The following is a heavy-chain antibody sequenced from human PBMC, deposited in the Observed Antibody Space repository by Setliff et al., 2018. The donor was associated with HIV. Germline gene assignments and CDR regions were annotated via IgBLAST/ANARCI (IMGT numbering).Heavy chain of an antibody. CDR1: GGSFSGYY. Sequence: PSETLSLTCAVYGGSFSGYYWSWIRQPPGKGLEWIGEVTHSGRTNYNPSLKSRVTISVDTSKNQFSLKLSSVTAADTAVYYCARQGGYSGYGFYYYYYYMDVWGKGTTVTVSS. D-gene: IGHD5-12*01. V-gene: IGHV4-34*01. J-gene: IGHJ6*03. CDR2: VTHSGRT. CDR3: ARQGGYSGYGFYYYYYYMDV.